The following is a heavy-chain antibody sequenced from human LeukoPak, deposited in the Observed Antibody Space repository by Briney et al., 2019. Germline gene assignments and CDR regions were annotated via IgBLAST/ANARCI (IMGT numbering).Heavy chain of an antibody. CDR1: GYTFTSYD. CDR3: ARQGSVAFDI. J-gene: IGHJ3*02. Sequence: ASVKVSCKASGYTFTSYDINWERQATGQGLEWMGWMNPNSGNTGYAQKFQGRVTITRNTSISTDYMELSSLRSEDTAVYYCARQGSVAFDIWGQGTMVTVSS. CDR2: MNPNSGNT. V-gene: IGHV1-8*03.